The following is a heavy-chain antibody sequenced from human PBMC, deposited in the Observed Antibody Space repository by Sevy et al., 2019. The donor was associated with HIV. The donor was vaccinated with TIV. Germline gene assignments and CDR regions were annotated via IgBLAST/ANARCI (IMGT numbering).Heavy chain of an antibody. J-gene: IGHJ5*02. CDR1: GFTFSSYA. CDR3: AKADHYYGSGSYTHNWFDP. Sequence: GESLKISCAASGFTFSSYAMSWVRQAPGKGLEWVSAISSSGGSTYYADSVKGRFTISRDNSKNTLYLQMNSLRAEDTAVYYCAKADHYYGSGSYTHNWFDPWGQGTLVTVSS. CDR2: ISSSGGST. D-gene: IGHD3-10*01. V-gene: IGHV3-23*01.